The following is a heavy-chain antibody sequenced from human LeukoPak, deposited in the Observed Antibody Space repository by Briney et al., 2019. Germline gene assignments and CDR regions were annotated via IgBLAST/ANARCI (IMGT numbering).Heavy chain of an antibody. CDR2: SSGYNGNT. D-gene: IGHD2-15*01. J-gene: IGHJ4*02. CDR1: GYTFTSYG. CDR3: AGGNYCSGGSCYEGAFDY. Sequence: ASVKVSCKASGYTFTSYGISWVRQAPGQGLEWMGWSSGYNGNTNYAQKLQGRVTMTTDTSTSTAYMELRSLRSDDTAVYYCAGGNYCSGGSCYEGAFDYWGQGTLVTVSS. V-gene: IGHV1-18*01.